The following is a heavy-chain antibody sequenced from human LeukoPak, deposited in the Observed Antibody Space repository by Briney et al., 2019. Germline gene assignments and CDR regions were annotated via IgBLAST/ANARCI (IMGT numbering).Heavy chain of an antibody. J-gene: IGHJ4*02. D-gene: IGHD3-22*01. Sequence: GGSLRLSCAASGFTFSSYWMHWVRQAPGKGLVWVSRINSDGSSTSYADSVKGRFTISRDNAKNTLYLQMNSLRAEDTAVYYCARGVDSSGYIIDYWGQGTLVTVSS. CDR1: GFTFSSYW. V-gene: IGHV3-74*01. CDR3: ARGVDSSGYIIDY. CDR2: INSDGSST.